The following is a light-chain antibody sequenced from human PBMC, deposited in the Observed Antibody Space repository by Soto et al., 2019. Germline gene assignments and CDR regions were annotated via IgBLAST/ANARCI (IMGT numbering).Light chain of an antibody. Sequence: AIQLTQSPSSLSASVGDRVTITCRASQGISSALAWYQQKPGKAPKLLIYDASSLESGVPSRFSGSGSGTDFTLTFSSLQPEDFATYYCQQFNSYPTFGQGTRLEIK. CDR2: DAS. J-gene: IGKJ5*01. CDR3: QQFNSYPT. CDR1: QGISSA. V-gene: IGKV1-13*02.